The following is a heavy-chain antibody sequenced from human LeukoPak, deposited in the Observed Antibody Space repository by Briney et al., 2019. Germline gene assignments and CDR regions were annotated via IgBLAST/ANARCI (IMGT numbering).Heavy chain of an antibody. D-gene: IGHD7-27*01. V-gene: IGHV3-74*01. CDR1: GCTFSSYC. CDR3: ARDFRKLGKFTYSYFDL. J-gene: IGHJ2*01. Sequence: PPGSLTLSCAASGCTFSSYCRYWVRQAPGKGLVWVGCINSDGRSTSYADTATGPCTSSRENAKTTLYLQMNSLTAEETVAYQYARDFRKLGKFTYSYFDLWGRGTLVSVSS. CDR2: INSDGRST.